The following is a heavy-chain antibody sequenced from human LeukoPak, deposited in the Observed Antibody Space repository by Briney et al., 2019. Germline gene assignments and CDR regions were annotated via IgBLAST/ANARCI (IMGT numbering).Heavy chain of an antibody. Sequence: GASVKVSCKASGGTFSSYAISWVRQAPGQGLEWMGRIIPILGIANYAQKFQGRVTITADKSTSTAYMELSSLRSEDTAVYYCARDQLSGSYSLYYYYGMDVWGQGTTVTVSS. J-gene: IGHJ6*02. D-gene: IGHD1-26*01. CDR3: ARDQLSGSYSLYYYYGMDV. CDR2: IIPILGIA. V-gene: IGHV1-69*04. CDR1: GGTFSSYA.